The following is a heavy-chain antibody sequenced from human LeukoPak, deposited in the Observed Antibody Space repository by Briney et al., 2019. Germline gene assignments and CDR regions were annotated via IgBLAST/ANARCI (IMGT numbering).Heavy chain of an antibody. D-gene: IGHD2-15*01. CDR1: GGSISSYY. Sequence: SETLSLTCTVSGGSISSYYWSWIRQPPGKGLEWIGYIYYSGSTNYNPPLKSRVTISVDTSKNQFSLKLSSVTAADTAVYYCARAYCSGGSCYSPPLDYWGQGTLVTVS. J-gene: IGHJ4*02. CDR3: ARAYCSGGSCYSPPLDY. CDR2: IYYSGST. V-gene: IGHV4-59*01.